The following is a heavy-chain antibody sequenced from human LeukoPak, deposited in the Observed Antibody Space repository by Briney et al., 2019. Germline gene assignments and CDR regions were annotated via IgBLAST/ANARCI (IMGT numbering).Heavy chain of an antibody. J-gene: IGHJ4*02. CDR3: ARHPELYFFDY. Sequence: SETLSLTCTVSGASISSYYWSWIRQPPGKGLEWIGYISYSGSTNYNPSLKSRVTISADTSNNQVSLTLSSVTAADTAVYYCARHPELYFFDYWGQGTLVTVSS. CDR2: ISYSGST. CDR1: GASISSYY. V-gene: IGHV4-59*08. D-gene: IGHD3-10*01.